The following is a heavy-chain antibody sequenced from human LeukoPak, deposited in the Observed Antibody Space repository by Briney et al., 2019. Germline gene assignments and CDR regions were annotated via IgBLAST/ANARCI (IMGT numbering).Heavy chain of an antibody. CDR1: GFIYNNYA. J-gene: IGHJ1*01. V-gene: IGHV3-23*01. CDR3: AKGGSSWSAYFQH. D-gene: IGHD6-13*01. Sequence: PGGSLRPSCAASGFIYNNYAMSWVRQAPGKGLEWVSGISGSGGSTYYADSVKGRFTISRDNSKNTLYLQMNSLRAEDTAVYYCAKGGSSWSAYFQHWGQGTLVTVSS. CDR2: ISGSGGST.